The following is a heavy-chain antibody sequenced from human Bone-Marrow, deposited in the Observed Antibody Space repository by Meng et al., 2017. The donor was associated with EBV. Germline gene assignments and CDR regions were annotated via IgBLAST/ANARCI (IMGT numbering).Heavy chain of an antibody. J-gene: IGHJ4*02. D-gene: IGHD4-17*01. CDR3: AREVRDYGDYGGDY. CDR1: GCSFSSYA. CDR2: IIPIFGTA. V-gene: IGHV1-69*06. Sequence: VHVWQSGVEVKKPWSSVKVSFKASGCSFSSYAIGWVRQAPGQGLEWMGGIIPIFGTANYAQKFQGRVTITADKSTSTAYMELSSLRSEDTAVYYCAREVRDYGDYGGDYWGQGTLVTVSS.